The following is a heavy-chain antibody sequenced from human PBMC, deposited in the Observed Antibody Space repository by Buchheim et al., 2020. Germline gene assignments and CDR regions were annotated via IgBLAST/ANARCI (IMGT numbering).Heavy chain of an antibody. J-gene: IGHJ6*02. V-gene: IGHV2-70*01. CDR2: IDWDDDK. CDR3: ARSLTYPMTTYYYGMDV. D-gene: IGHD4-11*01. CDR1: GFSLSTSGMC. Sequence: QVTLRESGPALVKPTQTLTLTCTFSGFSLSTSGMCVSWIRQPPGKALEWLALIDWDDDKYYSTSLKTRLPISKDTSKNQVVLTMTNMDPVDTATYYCARSLTYPMTTYYYGMDVWGQGTT.